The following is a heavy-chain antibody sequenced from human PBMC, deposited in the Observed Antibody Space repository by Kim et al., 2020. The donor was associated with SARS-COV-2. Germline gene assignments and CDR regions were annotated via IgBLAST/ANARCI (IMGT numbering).Heavy chain of an antibody. CDR2: INHSGST. Sequence: SETLSLTCAVYGGSFSGYYWSWIRQPPGKGLEWIGEINHSGSTNYNPSLKSRVTISVDTSKNQFSLKLSSVTAADTAVYYCARDGPALPLVVAATRADYWGQGTLVTVSS. V-gene: IGHV4-34*01. D-gene: IGHD2-15*01. CDR3: ARDGPALPLVVAATRADY. J-gene: IGHJ4*02. CDR1: GGSFSGYY.